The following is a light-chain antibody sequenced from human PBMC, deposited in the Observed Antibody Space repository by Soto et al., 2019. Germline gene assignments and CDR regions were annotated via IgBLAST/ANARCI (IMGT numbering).Light chain of an antibody. CDR2: AAS. V-gene: IGKV1-27*01. J-gene: IGKJ1*01. Sequence: DIPMTQSPSSLSASVGDRVTITCRASQGISNYLAWYQQKPGKGPKFLIYAASTLQSGVPSRFSGSGSGTDFSLTITSLQPEDVATYYCQKYNRAPCTFGQGTKVEIK. CDR1: QGISNY. CDR3: QKYNRAPCT.